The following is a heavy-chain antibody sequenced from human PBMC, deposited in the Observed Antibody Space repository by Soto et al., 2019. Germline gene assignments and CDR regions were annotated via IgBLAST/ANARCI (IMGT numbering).Heavy chain of an antibody. CDR3: ARSRSIGSWVYYDSSGLNTDAFDI. CDR1: GGSISSGGYY. CDR2: IYYSGST. V-gene: IGHV4-31*03. J-gene: IGHJ3*02. D-gene: IGHD3-22*01. Sequence: SETLSLTCTVSGGSISSGGYYWSWIRQHPGKGLEWIGYIYYSGSTYYNPSLKSRVTISVDTSKNQFSLKLSSVTAADTAVYYCARSRSIGSWVYYDSSGLNTDAFDIWGQGTMVTVS.